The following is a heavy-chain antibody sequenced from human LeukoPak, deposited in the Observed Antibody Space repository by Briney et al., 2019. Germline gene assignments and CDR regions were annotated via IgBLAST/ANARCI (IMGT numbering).Heavy chain of an antibody. Sequence: GGTLRLSCAASGFTLRSYWMHRVRQAPGHRLVWVSRINSDGSTTNYADPVNPRFTISRDNAENTLYLQMTRLRVEDTAVYYGTRRVSATRGFDAWGQRTLVTVAS. D-gene: IGHD2-15*01. J-gene: IGHJ5*02. V-gene: IGHV3-74*01. CDR3: TRRVSATRGFDA. CDR1: GFTLRSYW. CDR2: INSDGSTT.